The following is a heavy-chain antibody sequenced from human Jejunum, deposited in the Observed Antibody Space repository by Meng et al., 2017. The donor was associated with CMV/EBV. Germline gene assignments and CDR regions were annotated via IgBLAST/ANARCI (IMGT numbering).Heavy chain of an antibody. CDR2: ISSRMAFT. CDR1: GFTFISDT. CDR3: VRGSDFRYGMDI. J-gene: IGHJ6*02. D-gene: IGHD3-3*01. Sequence: ASGFTFISDTMTWVRQAPGKGLEWVSSISSRMAFTYYADSVKGRFTISRDDAQNSVHLQMNSLRVEDTAIYYCVRGSDFRYGMDIWGQGTTVTVSS. V-gene: IGHV3-21*01.